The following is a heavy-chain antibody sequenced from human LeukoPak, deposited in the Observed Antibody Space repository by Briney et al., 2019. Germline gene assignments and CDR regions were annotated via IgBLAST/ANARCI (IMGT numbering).Heavy chain of an antibody. D-gene: IGHD2-15*01. CDR3: AKDREVVVAARRYNWFDP. CDR2: ISYDGSNK. J-gene: IGHJ5*02. V-gene: IGHV3-30*18. CDR1: GFTFSSYG. Sequence: GRSLRLSCAASGFTFSSYGMHWVRQAPGKGLKWVAVISYDGSNKYYADSVKGRFTISRDNSKSTLYLQMNSLRAEDTAVYYCAKDREVVVAARRYNWFDPWGQGTLVTVSS.